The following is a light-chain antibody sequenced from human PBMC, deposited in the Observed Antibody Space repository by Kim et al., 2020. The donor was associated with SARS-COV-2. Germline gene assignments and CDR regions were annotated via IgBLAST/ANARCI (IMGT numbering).Light chain of an antibody. J-gene: IGLJ2*01. CDR3: CSHAGSSTGV. V-gene: IGLV2-23*02. Sequence: GQSITISCTGTSSDVGSYNLVSWYQQHPGKAPKLMIYEVSKRPSGVSNRFSGSKSGNTASLTISGLQAEDEADYYCCSHAGSSTGVFGGGTQLTVL. CDR1: SSDVGSYNL. CDR2: EVS.